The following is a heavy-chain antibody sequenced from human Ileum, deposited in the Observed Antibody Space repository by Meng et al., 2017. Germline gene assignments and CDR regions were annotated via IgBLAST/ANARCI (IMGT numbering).Heavy chain of an antibody. CDR3: ARDRDSSGYYPY. J-gene: IGHJ4*02. CDR2: IYYSGST. Sequence: QVQLQEAGPGRGKPSQTRSRTGTVSGGSISSGDDYWSWIRQPPGKGLEWIGYIYYSGSTYYNPSLKSRLTISVDTSKNQFSLKLSSVTAADTAVYYCARDRDSSGYYPYWGQGTLVTVSS. V-gene: IGHV4-30-4*01. CDR1: GGSISSGDDY. D-gene: IGHD3-22*01.